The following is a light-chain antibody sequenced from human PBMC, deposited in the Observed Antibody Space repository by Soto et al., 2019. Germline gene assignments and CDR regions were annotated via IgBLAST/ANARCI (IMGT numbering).Light chain of an antibody. CDR2: DAS. Sequence: AIQLTQSPSSLSASVGDRVTITCRASQGISSALAWYQQKPGKAPKLLIYDASSLESGVPSRFSGSGSGTDFTLTISSLQTEDFPTSYCQQFHNYRGLTFGGGTQVEIK. CDR1: QGISSA. J-gene: IGKJ4*01. CDR3: QQFHNYRGLT. V-gene: IGKV1D-13*01.